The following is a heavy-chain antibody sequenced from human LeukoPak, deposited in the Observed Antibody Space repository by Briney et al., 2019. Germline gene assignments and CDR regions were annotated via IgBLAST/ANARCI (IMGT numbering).Heavy chain of an antibody. CDR2: IYTSGST. J-gene: IGHJ3*02. V-gene: IGHV4-61*02. Sequence: PSETLSLTCTVSGGSISSGSYYWSWIRQPAGKGLEWIGRIYTSGSTNYNPSLKSRVTMSVDMSKNQFSLKLSSVTAADTAVYYCAREILTETDDVFDTWGQGTMVTVSS. D-gene: IGHD1-20*01. CDR3: AREILTETDDVFDT. CDR1: GGSISSGSYY.